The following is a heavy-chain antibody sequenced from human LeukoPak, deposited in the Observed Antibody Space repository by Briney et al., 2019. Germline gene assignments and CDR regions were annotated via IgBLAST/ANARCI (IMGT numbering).Heavy chain of an antibody. CDR1: GFTFSSYV. CDR2: ISYDGSNK. Sequence: GGSLRLSCAASGFTFSSYVMHWVRQAPGKGLEWVAVISYDGSNKYYADSVKGRFTFSRDNSKNTLYLQMNSLRAEDTAVYYCTRALVGQSFFDYWGQGTLVTVSS. CDR3: TRALVGQSFFDY. V-gene: IGHV3-30-3*01. D-gene: IGHD2-15*01. J-gene: IGHJ4*02.